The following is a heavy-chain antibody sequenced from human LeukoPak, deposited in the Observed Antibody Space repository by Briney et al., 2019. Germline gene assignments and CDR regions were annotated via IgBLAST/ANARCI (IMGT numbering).Heavy chain of an antibody. V-gene: IGHV3-30*18. D-gene: IGHD3-3*01. CDR3: AKVLGAGGALYYYYMDV. CDR1: GFTFSSYG. Sequence: GGSLRLSCAASGFTFSSYGMHWVRQAPGKGLEWVAVISYDGSNKYYVDSVKGRFTISRDNSKNTLYLQMNSLRAEDTAVYYCAKVLGAGGALYYYYMDVWGKGTTVTVSS. CDR2: ISYDGSNK. J-gene: IGHJ6*03.